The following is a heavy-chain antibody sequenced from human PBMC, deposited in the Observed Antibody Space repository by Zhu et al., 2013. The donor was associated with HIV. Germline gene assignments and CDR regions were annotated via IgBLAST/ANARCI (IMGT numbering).Heavy chain of an antibody. CDR1: IHLSPAL. CDR2: VNPNSGGT. J-gene: IGHJ6*04. Sequence: QVQLVQSGAEVRSLGLNEGLLQGFWIHLSPALFLHWVRQAPGQGLEWMGWVNPNSGGTNYAQKFQGRVTMTRDTSINTAYMELSRLRSDDTALYYCATISSTTSSNYWGKGTTVTISS. D-gene: IGHD2-2*01. V-gene: IGHV1-2*02. CDR3: ATISSTTSSNY.